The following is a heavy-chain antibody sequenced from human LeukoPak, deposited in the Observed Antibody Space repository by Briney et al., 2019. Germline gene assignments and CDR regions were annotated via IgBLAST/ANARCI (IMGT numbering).Heavy chain of an antibody. CDR1: GGTFSSYA. CDR2: IIPIFGTA. J-gene: IGHJ6*03. CDR3: ARGYCSSTSCYRSYYYYMDV. Sequence: SVKVSCKASGGTFSSYAISWVRQAPGQGLEWMGGIIPIFGTANYAQKFQGRVTMTADESTSTAYMELSSLRSEDTAVYYCARGYCSSTSCYRSYYYYMDVWGKGTTVTVSS. V-gene: IGHV1-69*01. D-gene: IGHD2-2*01.